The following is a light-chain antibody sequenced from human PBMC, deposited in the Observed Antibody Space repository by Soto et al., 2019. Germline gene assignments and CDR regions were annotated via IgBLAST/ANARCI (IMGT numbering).Light chain of an antibody. J-gene: IGKJ1*01. Sequence: EIVLTQSPGTLSLSAGERATLSCRASQSVSSGYLAWYQQKPGQAPTALIYGASNRTTGIPDRFSGSGSGTAFTLTISRLEPEDFAVYYYQQYDTSPTFGQGTKLEI. CDR3: QQYDTSPT. V-gene: IGKV3-20*01. CDR2: GAS. CDR1: QSVSSGY.